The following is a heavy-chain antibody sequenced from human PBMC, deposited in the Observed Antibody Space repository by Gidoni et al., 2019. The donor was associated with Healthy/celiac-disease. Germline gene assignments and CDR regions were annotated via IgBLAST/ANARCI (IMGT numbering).Heavy chain of an antibody. CDR1: GFTFSSYA. D-gene: IGHD6-19*01. CDR2: ISSNGGST. Sequence: VQLVESGGGLVQPGGSLRLSCSASGFTFSSYAMHWVRQAPGKGLEYVSAISSNGGSTYYADSVKGRFTISRDNSKNTLYLQMSSLRAEDTAVYYCVKSSQAVAPLGVDYWGQGTLVTVSS. J-gene: IGHJ4*02. V-gene: IGHV3-64D*09. CDR3: VKSSQAVAPLGVDY.